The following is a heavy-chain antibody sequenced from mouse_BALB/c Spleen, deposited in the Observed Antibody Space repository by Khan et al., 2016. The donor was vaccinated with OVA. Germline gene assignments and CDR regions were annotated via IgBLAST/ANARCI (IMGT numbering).Heavy chain of an antibody. D-gene: IGHD2-14*01. Sequence: VQLQQSGAELARPGASVKMSCKASGYTFTSHTMHWVKQRPGQGLEWIGYINPRSGYTQYNQTFNDKATLPAAISSSTPYMQLRSLTSEDSAVYYCARRTTEYALDYWGQGTSVTVSS. CDR3: ARRTTEYALDY. CDR2: INPRSGYT. V-gene: IGHV1-4*01. J-gene: IGHJ4*01. CDR1: GYTFTSHT.